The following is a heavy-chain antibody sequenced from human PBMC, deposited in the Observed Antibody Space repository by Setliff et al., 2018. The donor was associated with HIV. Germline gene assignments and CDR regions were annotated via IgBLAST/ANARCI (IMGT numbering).Heavy chain of an antibody. Sequence: SETLSLTCAVYGGSFSAYYWSWIRQSPEMGLEWIAEISHTGSTKYNPSLGSRVTISLATSKNQFSLSLRSLSAADTAVYYCARDKRYRFPFDSWGQGTLVTAPQ. CDR1: GGSFSAYY. D-gene: IGHD2-2*02. CDR3: ARDKRYRFPFDS. CDR2: ISHTGST. V-gene: IGHV4-34*01. J-gene: IGHJ4*02.